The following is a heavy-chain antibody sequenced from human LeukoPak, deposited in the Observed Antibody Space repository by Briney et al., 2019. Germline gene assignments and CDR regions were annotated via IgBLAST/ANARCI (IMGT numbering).Heavy chain of an antibody. Sequence: GASVKASCKASGYTFTSYGISWVRQAPGQGLEWMGWISAYNGNTNYAQKLQGRVTMTTDTSTSTAYMELRSLRSDDTAVYYCARDPPKGGGKTGDGYNGYWGQGTLVTVSS. V-gene: IGHV1-18*01. D-gene: IGHD5-24*01. CDR3: ARDPPKGGGKTGDGYNGY. CDR2: ISAYNGNT. CDR1: GYTFTSYG. J-gene: IGHJ4*02.